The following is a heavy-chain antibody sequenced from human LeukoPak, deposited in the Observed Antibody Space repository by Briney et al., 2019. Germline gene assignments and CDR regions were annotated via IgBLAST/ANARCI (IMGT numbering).Heavy chain of an antibody. D-gene: IGHD5-24*01. CDR2: ISSCGGST. V-gene: IGHV3-23*01. Sequence: PGGSLRLSCVASGFTFSSYAMTWVRQAPGKGLDCLSAISSCGGSTYYADSVKGRLTISRDNSKNTLFLQMDNLRVEDTAVYYCAKDPRDGYAYYYYYYMDVWGTGNTVTVSS. J-gene: IGHJ6*03. CDR3: AKDPRDGYAYYYYYYMDV. CDR1: GFTFSSYA.